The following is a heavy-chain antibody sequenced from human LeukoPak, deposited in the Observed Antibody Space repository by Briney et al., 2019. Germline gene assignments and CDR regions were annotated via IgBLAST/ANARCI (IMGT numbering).Heavy chain of an antibody. J-gene: IGHJ4*02. V-gene: IGHV3-66*01. CDR2: IYSGGST. D-gene: IGHD4-23*01. CDR3: ARESDYGGNSVFDY. Sequence: PGGSLRLSCAASGFTVSSNYMSWVRQAPGEGLEWVSVIYSGGSTYYADSVKGRFTISRDNSKNTLYLQMNSLRAEDTAVYYCARESDYGGNSVFDYWGQGTLVTVSS. CDR1: GFTVSSNY.